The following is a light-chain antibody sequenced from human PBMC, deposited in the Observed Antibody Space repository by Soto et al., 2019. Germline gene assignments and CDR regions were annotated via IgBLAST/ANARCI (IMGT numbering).Light chain of an antibody. CDR1: SSNIRSNP. CDR2: STD. V-gene: IGLV1-44*01. Sequence: QSVLTQPPSASGTPGQRVTISCSGSSSNIRSNPVCWYQHLPGTAPRLLIYSTDQRPSGVPDRFSGSKSGTSASLAISGLQSGDEADYYCAAWDDSLNGSFFGTGTKVTVL. CDR3: AAWDDSLNGSF. J-gene: IGLJ1*01.